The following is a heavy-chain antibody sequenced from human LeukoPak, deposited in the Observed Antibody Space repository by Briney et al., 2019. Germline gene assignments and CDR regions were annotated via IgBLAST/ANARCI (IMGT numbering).Heavy chain of an antibody. V-gene: IGHV4-39*01. CDR3: ARHSYLVLVGSPPFYYMDV. J-gene: IGHJ6*03. Sequence: SGTLSLTCSVSGGSITSTSYYWGWIRQPPGKGLEWIGAVFYSGKTYYDPSLKSRVLISMDTAKNQFSLNLTSVTAADTAVYYCARHSYLVLVGSPPFYYMDVWGTGTTVTISS. CDR2: VFYSGKT. D-gene: IGHD2-15*01. CDR1: GGSITSTSYY.